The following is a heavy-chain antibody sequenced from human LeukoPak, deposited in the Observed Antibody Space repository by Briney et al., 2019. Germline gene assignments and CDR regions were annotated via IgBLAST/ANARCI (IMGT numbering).Heavy chain of an antibody. D-gene: IGHD3-3*01. CDR1: GGSISSYY. Sequence: PSETLSLTCTVSGGSISSYYWSWIRQPAGKGLEWIGRIYTSGSTNYNPSLKSRVTISVDTSKNQFSLKLSSVTAADTAVYYCARDGCYDFWSGYCDWFDPWGQGTLVTVSS. CDR2: IYTSGST. CDR3: ARDGCYDFWSGYCDWFDP. V-gene: IGHV4-4*07. J-gene: IGHJ5*02.